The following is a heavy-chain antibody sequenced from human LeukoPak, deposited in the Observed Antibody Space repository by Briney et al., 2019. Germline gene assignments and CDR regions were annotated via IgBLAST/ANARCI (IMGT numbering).Heavy chain of an antibody. CDR3: ARAASYWIDNDAFDI. V-gene: IGHV3-21*06. CDR2: ISSSSRSI. D-gene: IGHD1-26*01. CDR1: GFTFSSYS. J-gene: IGHJ3*02. Sequence: QPGGSLRLSCAASGFTFSSYSMTWVRQAPGKGLEWVSSISSSSRSIYYAVSVMSRFTISRDNAKNSLYPQMNSLRGEDTAVYYCARAASYWIDNDAFDIWGQGTMVTVSS.